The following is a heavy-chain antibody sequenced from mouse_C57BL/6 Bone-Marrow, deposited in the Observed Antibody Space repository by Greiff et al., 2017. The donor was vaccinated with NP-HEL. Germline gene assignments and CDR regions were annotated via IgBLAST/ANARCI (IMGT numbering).Heavy chain of an antibody. V-gene: IGHV3-6*01. CDR3: ARDRITTGVAPFAY. J-gene: IGHJ3*01. CDR2: ISYDGSN. Sequence: EVKLQESGPGLVKPSQSLSLTCSVTGYSITSGYYWNWIRQFPGNKLEWMGYISYDGSNNYNPSLKNRISITRDTSKNPFFLKLNSVTTEDTATXYCARDRITTGVAPFAYWGQGTLVTVSA. CDR1: GYSITSGYY. D-gene: IGHD1-1*01.